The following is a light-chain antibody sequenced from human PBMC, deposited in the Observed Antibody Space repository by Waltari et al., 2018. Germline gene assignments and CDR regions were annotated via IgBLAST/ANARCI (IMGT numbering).Light chain of an antibody. CDR3: QHYLRLPVT. V-gene: IGKV3-20*01. J-gene: IGKJ1*01. Sequence: EIALTQSPGTLSLSVGERATVSCRASESVSRALAWYQQKPGQGPRLLIYGASTRATGSPDRFSGSGSGTDFSLTISRLEPDDFAVYYCQHYLRLPVTFGQGTTVEI. CDR2: GAS. CDR1: ESVSRA.